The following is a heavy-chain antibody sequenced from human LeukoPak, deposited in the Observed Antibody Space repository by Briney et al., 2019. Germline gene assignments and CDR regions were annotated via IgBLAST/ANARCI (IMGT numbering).Heavy chain of an antibody. CDR1: GGTFSSYT. CDR3: ARDDPDYSSFDP. V-gene: IGHV1-69*04. J-gene: IGHJ5*02. Sequence: GASVKVSCKASGGTFSSYTISWVRQAPGQGLEWMGRVIPILGIANYAQKFQGRVTITADKSTSTAYMELSSLRSEDTAVYYCARDDPDYSSFDPWGQGTLVTVSS. D-gene: IGHD4-11*01. CDR2: VIPILGIA.